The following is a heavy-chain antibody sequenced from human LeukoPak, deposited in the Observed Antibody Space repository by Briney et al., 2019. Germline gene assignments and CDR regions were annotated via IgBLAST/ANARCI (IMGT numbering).Heavy chain of an antibody. D-gene: IGHD3-22*01. J-gene: IGHJ4*02. CDR1: GGTFSSYA. CDR2: ISAYNGNT. Sequence: ASVKVSCKASGGTFSSYAISWVRQAPGQGLEWMGWISAYNGNTNYAQKLQGRVTMTTDTSTSTAYMELRSLRSDDTAVYYCARDVTNYYDSSGYLDYWGQGTLVTVSS. CDR3: ARDVTNYYDSSGYLDY. V-gene: IGHV1-18*01.